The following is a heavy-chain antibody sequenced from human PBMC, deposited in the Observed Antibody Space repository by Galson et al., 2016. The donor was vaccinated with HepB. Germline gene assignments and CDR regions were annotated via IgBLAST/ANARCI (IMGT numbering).Heavy chain of an antibody. D-gene: IGHD3-22*01. CDR1: RYTFTDYY. Sequence: SVKVSCKASRYTFTDYYIHWVRQAPGQGLDWMGRINPNGGGTNYAQKFQGRVTLTMDTSNRTAYMELSGLRSDDTAVYYCARVEWSLLYYYYGMDVWGQGTTVTVSS. CDR3: ARVEWSLLYYYYGMDV. J-gene: IGHJ6*02. V-gene: IGHV1-2*06. CDR2: INPNGGGT.